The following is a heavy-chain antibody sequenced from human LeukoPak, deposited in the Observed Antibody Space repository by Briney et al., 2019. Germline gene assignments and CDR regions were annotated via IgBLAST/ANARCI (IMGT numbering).Heavy chain of an antibody. Sequence: SETLSLTCAVYGGSFSGYYWSWIRQPPGKGLEWIGEINHSGSTNYNSSLKSRVTISVDTSKNQFSLKLSSVTAADTAVYYCASGLLRGGATIYYWGQGTPVTVSS. CDR3: ASGLLRGGATIYY. CDR1: GGSFSGYY. CDR2: INHSGST. J-gene: IGHJ4*02. V-gene: IGHV4-34*01. D-gene: IGHD5-24*01.